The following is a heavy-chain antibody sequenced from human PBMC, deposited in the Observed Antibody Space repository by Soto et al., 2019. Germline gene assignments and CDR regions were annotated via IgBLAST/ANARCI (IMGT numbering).Heavy chain of an antibody. D-gene: IGHD1-20*01. CDR2: IYYSGIT. V-gene: IGHV4-59*01. CDR3: ARYKSNYYYGMDV. J-gene: IGHJ6*02. Sequence: QVQLQESGPGLVKPSETLSLTCTVSGGSISSYYWSWIRQPPGKGLEWIGYIYYSGITNYNPSLKSLVTMSVDTSKNQFSLKLSSVTAADTAVYYWARYKSNYYYGMDVWGQGTTVTVSS. CDR1: GGSISSYY.